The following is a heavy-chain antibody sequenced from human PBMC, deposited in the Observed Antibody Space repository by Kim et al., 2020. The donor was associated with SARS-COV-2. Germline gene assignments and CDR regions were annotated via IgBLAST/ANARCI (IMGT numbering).Heavy chain of an antibody. CDR3: ARDYSYGSGTYQYYFDY. CDR2: IRSNPNYI. J-gene: IGHJ4*02. CDR1: GFTFSIYS. V-gene: IGHV3-21*01. D-gene: IGHD3-10*01. Sequence: GGSPRLSCATSGFTFSIYSMNWVRQAPGKGLEWVSSIRSNPNYIFYGDSVRGRFTISRDNAKNSLYLQMNSLTAEDTAVYYCARDYSYGSGTYQYYFDYWGQGTLVTVSS.